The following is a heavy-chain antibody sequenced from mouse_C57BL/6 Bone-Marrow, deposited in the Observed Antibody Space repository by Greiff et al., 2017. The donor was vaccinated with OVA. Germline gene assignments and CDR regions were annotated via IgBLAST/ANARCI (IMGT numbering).Heavy chain of an antibody. CDR3: AREAPYWYFDV. CDR1: GYTFTDYY. V-gene: IGHV1-19*01. Sequence: VQLKQSGPVLVKPGASVKMSCKASGYTFTDYYMNWVKQSHGKSLEWIGVINPYNGGTSYNQKFKGKATLTVDKSSSTAYMELNSLTSEDSAVYYCAREAPYWYFDVWGTGTTVTVSS. J-gene: IGHJ1*03. CDR2: INPYNGGT.